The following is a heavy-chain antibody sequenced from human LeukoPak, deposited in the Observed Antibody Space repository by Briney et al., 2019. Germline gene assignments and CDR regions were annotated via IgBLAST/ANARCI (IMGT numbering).Heavy chain of an antibody. CDR2: ITSSSSYI. J-gene: IGHJ1*01. CDR3: ARDFTTSSTACFQH. CDR1: GFTFSSYS. V-gene: IGHV3-21*01. D-gene: IGHD1-14*01. Sequence: PGGSLRLSCAASGFTFSSYSMNWVRQAPGKGLEWVSSITSSSSYIYYADSVKGRFTISRDNAKNSLYLQMNSLRAEDTAVYYCARDFTTSSTACFQHWGQGTLVTVSS.